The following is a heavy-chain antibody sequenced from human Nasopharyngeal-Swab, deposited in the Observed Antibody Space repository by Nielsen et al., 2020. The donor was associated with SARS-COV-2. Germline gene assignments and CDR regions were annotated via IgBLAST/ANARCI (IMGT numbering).Heavy chain of an antibody. J-gene: IGHJ4*02. CDR3: ARDLGNKWGPPSFDY. CDR2: INPNSGGT. V-gene: IGHV1-2*06. CDR1: GYTFTGYY. D-gene: IGHD1/OR15-1a*01. Sequence: ASVKVSCKASGYTFTGYYMHWVRQAPGQGLEWMGRINPNSGGTNYAQKFQGRVTMTRDTSISTAYMELSRLRSDDTAVYYCARDLGNKWGPPSFDYWGQGTLVTVSS.